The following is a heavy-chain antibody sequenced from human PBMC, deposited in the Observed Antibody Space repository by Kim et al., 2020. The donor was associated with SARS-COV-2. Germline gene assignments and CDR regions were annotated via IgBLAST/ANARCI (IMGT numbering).Heavy chain of an antibody. Sequence: ASVKVSCKASGYTFSNYDINWMRQATGQGLEWMGFLNPKTGDTGYAQKFQGRLSMTRDNSISTAYMELSSLTSEDTAVYYCAKRQAGMEAPFSSFEPWGQGTLVIVSS. J-gene: IGHJ5*02. CDR2: LNPKTGDT. V-gene: IGHV1-8*02. CDR1: GYTFSNYD. CDR3: AKRQAGMEAPFSSFEP. D-gene: IGHD6-13*01.